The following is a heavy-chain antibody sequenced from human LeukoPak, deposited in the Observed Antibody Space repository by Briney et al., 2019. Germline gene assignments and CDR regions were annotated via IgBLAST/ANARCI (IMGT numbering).Heavy chain of an antibody. Sequence: SETLSLTCTVSGGSISSGGYYWSWIRQHPGKGLEWIGYIYYSGSTYYNPSLKSRVTISVDTSKNQFSLKLSSVTAADTAVYYCARGPPYIVVVTAIGFFDSWGQGTLVTVSS. CDR3: ARGPPYIVVVTAIGFFDS. CDR1: GGSISSGGYY. CDR2: IYYSGST. V-gene: IGHV4-31*03. J-gene: IGHJ4*02. D-gene: IGHD2-21*02.